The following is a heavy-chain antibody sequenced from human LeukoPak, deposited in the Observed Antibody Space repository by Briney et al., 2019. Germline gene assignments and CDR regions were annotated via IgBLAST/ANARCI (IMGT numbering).Heavy chain of an antibody. V-gene: IGHV1-46*01. D-gene: IGHD1-7*01. CDR3: ARARRITGITIADAFDI. CDR1: GYTFTSYY. Sequence: GASVKVSCKASGYTFTSYYMHWVRQAPGQGLEWMGIINPSGGSTSYAQKFQGRVTMTRDMSTSTVYMELSSLRSEDTAVYYCARARRITGITIADAFDIWGQGTMVTVSS. CDR2: INPSGGST. J-gene: IGHJ3*02.